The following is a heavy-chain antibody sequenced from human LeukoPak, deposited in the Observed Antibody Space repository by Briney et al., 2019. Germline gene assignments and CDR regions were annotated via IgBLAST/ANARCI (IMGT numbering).Heavy chain of an antibody. Sequence: PGGSLRLSCAASGFTFSNYEMNWVRQAPGKGLEWVAYIVGSGDNKQYADSVRGRFTISRDNAKNYLYLQMNSLRAEDTAVYYCAKAPTSEQQLQFDYWGQGTLVTVSS. J-gene: IGHJ4*02. CDR2: IVGSGDNK. D-gene: IGHD6-13*01. CDR3: AKAPTSEQQLQFDY. CDR1: GFTFSNYE. V-gene: IGHV3-48*03.